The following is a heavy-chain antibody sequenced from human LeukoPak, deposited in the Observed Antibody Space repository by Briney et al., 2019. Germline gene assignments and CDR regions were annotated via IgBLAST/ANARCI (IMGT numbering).Heavy chain of an antibody. CDR1: GGTFSSYA. Sequence: GASVKVSCKASGGTFSSYAISWVRQAPGQGLEWMGGIIPIFGTANYAQKFQGRVTITADESTSTAYMELRSLRSDDTAVYYCARELYDFWSGYCFDYWGQGTLVTVSS. CDR3: ARELYDFWSGYCFDY. J-gene: IGHJ4*02. V-gene: IGHV1-69*13. D-gene: IGHD3-3*01. CDR2: IIPIFGTA.